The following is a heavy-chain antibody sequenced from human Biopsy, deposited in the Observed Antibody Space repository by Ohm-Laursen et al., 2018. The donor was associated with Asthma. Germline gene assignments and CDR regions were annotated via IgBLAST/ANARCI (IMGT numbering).Heavy chain of an antibody. CDR3: VRATSTWSQSGPHYFDH. J-gene: IGHJ4*02. D-gene: IGHD6-13*01. Sequence: PVTLSLTCSVSPGSINDYYWNWIRQFPGKGLEWIGYVHSTGSTRFNPSLKSRLTISVDTSVDQVSLKLTSVTAADTAVYYCVRATSTWSQSGPHYFDHWGQGTLVTVSP. CDR2: VHSTGST. CDR1: PGSINDYY. V-gene: IGHV4-59*01.